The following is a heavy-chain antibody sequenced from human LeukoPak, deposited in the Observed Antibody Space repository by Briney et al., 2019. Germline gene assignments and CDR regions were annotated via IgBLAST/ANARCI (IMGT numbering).Heavy chain of an antibody. Sequence: PGGSLRLSCAASGFTVSRNFMSWVRQAPGKGLDWVSVIYSGGTTYYADSVKGRFTISRDNSKNTLYLQMNSLRAEDTAVYYCAKAARRDDTFDIWGQGTMVTASS. CDR3: AKAARRDDTFDI. D-gene: IGHD6-6*01. V-gene: IGHV3-66*01. CDR1: GFTVSRNF. CDR2: IYSGGTT. J-gene: IGHJ3*02.